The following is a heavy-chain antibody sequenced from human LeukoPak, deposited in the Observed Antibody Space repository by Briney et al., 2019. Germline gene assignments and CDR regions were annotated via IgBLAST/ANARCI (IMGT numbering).Heavy chain of an antibody. CDR2: INSDGSTT. D-gene: IGHD1-26*01. V-gene: IGHV3-74*01. CDR3: VGGSYYFDY. CDR1: GFTFSNYG. J-gene: IGHJ4*02. Sequence: GRSLRLSCVASGFTFSNYGMHWVRQAPGKGLVWVSRINSDGSTTSYADSVKGRITISRDNAKNTLYLQMNSLRAEDTAVYYCVGGSYYFDYWGQGTLVTVSS.